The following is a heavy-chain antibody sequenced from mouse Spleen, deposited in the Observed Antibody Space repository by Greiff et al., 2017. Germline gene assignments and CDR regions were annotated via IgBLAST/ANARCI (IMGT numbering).Heavy chain of an antibody. D-gene: IGHD2-2*01. Sequence: EVKLVESGGGLVQPGGSLKLSCAASGFTFSSYGMSWVRQTPDKRLELVATINSNGGSTYYPDSVKGRFTISRDNAKNTLYLQMSSLKSEDTAMYYCARDRYGYDDGWFAYWGQGTLVTVSA. CDR3: ARDRYGYDDGWFAY. CDR1: GFTFSSYG. V-gene: IGHV5-6-3*01. CDR2: INSNGGST. J-gene: IGHJ3*01.